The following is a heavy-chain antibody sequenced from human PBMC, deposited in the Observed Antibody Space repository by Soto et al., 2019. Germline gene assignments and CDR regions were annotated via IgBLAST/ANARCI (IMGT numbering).Heavy chain of an antibody. D-gene: IGHD3-10*01. CDR3: AIEVPGSTTRQDYWYFDL. J-gene: IGHJ2*01. CDR1: GFTFISYA. V-gene: IGHV3-23*01. CDR2: ISGGGDAT. Sequence: EVQLLESGGGLVQPGWSLRISCAASGFTFISYAMTWVRQAPGKGLQWVSAISGGGDATFYADSVKGRFTISRDNSRNTVTLQMNSLGADDTAVYYCAIEVPGSTTRQDYWYFDLWGRGTLVTVSS.